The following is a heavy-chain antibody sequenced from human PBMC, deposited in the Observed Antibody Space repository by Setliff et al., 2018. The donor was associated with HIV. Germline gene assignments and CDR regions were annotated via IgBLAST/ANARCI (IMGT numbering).Heavy chain of an antibody. CDR1: GGSTSSHY. CDR2: IYSSGST. CDR3: ARADSSTWSHYFDY. V-gene: IGHV4-4*08. Sequence: SETLSLTCTVSGGSTSSHYWSWIRQPPGKGLEWIGRIYSSGSTNYNPSLKSRVTISADTSKNQFSLKLSSVTAADTALYYCARADSSTWSHYFDYWGQGTLVTVSS. D-gene: IGHD6-6*01. J-gene: IGHJ4*02.